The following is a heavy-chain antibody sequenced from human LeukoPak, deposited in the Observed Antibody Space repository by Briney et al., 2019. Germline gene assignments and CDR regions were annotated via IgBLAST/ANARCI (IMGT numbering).Heavy chain of an antibody. V-gene: IGHV3-23*01. CDR3: AKGGYSNYGDYYYYYMDV. CDR2: ISGSGGST. J-gene: IGHJ6*03. CDR1: GFTFSSYA. Sequence: GGSLRLSCAASGFTFSSYAMSWVRQAPGKGLEWVSAISGSGGSTYYADSVKGRFTISRDNSKNTLYLQMNSLRAEDTAVYYCAKGGYSNYGDYYYYYMDVWGKGTTVTVSS. D-gene: IGHD4-11*01.